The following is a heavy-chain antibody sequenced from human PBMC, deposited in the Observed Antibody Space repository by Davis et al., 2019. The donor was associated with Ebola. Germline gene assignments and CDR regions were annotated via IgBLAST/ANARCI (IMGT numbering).Heavy chain of an antibody. CDR1: GYTFDSYY. Sequence: AASVKVSCKASGYTFDSYYMHWVRQAPGQGLEWMGIINPRDGKTTYAQKFQDRVTMTSDTSTSTVYMEMNSLTSEDTAMFYCARDGRGWYRVFDHWGQGTLVTVSS. CDR2: INPRDGKT. J-gene: IGHJ4*02. V-gene: IGHV1-46*02. D-gene: IGHD6-19*01. CDR3: ARDGRGWYRVFDH.